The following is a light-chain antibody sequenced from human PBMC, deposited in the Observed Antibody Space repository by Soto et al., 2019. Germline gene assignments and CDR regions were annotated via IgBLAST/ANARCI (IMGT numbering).Light chain of an antibody. CDR3: QQGHNWPLT. CDR1: QSISSE. J-gene: IGKJ2*01. V-gene: IGKV3-15*01. Sequence: EIVMTQSPATLSVSPGERATLSCRASQSISSELAWYQQKPGQPPRLLIYSASTRATGVPARFTGSGSGSEFTHTISGLQSEEFAVYYCQQGHNWPLTFGQGTRLEI. CDR2: SAS.